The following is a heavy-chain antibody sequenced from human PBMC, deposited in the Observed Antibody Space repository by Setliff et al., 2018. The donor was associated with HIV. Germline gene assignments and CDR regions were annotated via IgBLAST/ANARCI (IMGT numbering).Heavy chain of an antibody. CDR2: ISAYNGNT. D-gene: IGHD3-22*01. CDR1: GYTFTSYD. V-gene: IGHV1-18*01. J-gene: IGHJ6*02. CDR3: AREIGDYYDSSGYYPPTDFYYGRDV. Sequence: ASVKVSCKASGYTFTSYDISWVRQAPGQGLEWMGWISAYNGNTNYAQKLQGRVTMTTDTSTSTAYMELRSLRSDDTAVYYCAREIGDYYDSSGYYPPTDFYYGRDVWGQGTTVTVSS.